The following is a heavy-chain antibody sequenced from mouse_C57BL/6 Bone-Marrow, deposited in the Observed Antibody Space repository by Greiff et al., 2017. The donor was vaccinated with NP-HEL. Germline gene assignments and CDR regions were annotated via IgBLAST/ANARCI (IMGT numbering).Heavy chain of an antibody. CDR2: ILPGSGST. Sequence: VQLQQSGAELMKPGASVKLSCKATGYTFTGYWIEWVKQRPGHGLEWIGEILPGSGSTNYNEKFKGKATFTADTSSNTAYMQLSSLTTEDSASYCCARGGTVVATYYAMDDWGQGTSVTVSS. J-gene: IGHJ4*01. D-gene: IGHD1-1*01. V-gene: IGHV1-9*01. CDR3: ARGGTVVATYYAMDD. CDR1: GYTFTGYW.